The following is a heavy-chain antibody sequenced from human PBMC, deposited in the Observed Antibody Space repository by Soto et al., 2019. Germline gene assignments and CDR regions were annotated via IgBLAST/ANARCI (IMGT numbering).Heavy chain of an antibody. V-gene: IGHV3-43*01. CDR2: ISWDGGST. J-gene: IGHJ4*02. CDR3: AKGFYYYDSSGHPPDY. Sequence: GGSLRLSCAASGFTFDDYTMHWVRQAPGKGLEWVSLISWDGGSTYYADSVKGRFTISRDNSKKSLYLQMNSLRTEDTALYYCAKGFYYYDSSGHPPDYWGLGTLVTV. CDR1: GFTFDDYT. D-gene: IGHD3-22*01.